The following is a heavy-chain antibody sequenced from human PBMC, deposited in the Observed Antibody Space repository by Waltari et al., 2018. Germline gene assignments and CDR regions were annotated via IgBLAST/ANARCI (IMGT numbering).Heavy chain of an antibody. J-gene: IGHJ5*02. Sequence: QVQLVQSGAEVKQPGASVEVSCKASGYRCTYYDINWVRQAAGQGLEWMGWMNPNSGNTEYAQKFQGRVSMTRNNSINTAYMELRSLTSDDTAVYYCARGPRTVMPWGQGTLVTVSS. CDR3: ARGPRTVMP. V-gene: IGHV1-8*02. D-gene: IGHD1-1*01. CDR2: MNPNSGNT. CDR1: GYRCTYYD.